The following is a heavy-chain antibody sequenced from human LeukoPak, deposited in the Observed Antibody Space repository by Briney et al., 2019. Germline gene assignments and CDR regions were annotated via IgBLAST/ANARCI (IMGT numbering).Heavy chain of an antibody. J-gene: IGHJ6*02. Sequence: PGGSLRLSCAASGFTFSSYSMDWVRQAPGKGLEWVSSISSSSSYIYYADSVRGRFTISRDNAKNSLYLQMNSLRAEDTAVYYCARAESTYYDFWSGYSSHYYYGMDVWGQGTTVTVSS. D-gene: IGHD3-3*01. CDR2: ISSSSSYI. V-gene: IGHV3-21*01. CDR3: ARAESTYYDFWSGYSSHYYYGMDV. CDR1: GFTFSSYS.